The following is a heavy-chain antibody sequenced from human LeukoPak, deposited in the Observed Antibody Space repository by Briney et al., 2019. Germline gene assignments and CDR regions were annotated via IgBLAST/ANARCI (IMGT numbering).Heavy chain of an antibody. Sequence: GGSLRLSCVASGFSFSDYSMNWVRQAPGKGLEWVSFISSYSTYIYYADSLKGRFTISRDNAKNSLYLQMNSLRAEDTAVYYCAKDSIVVVPADTDPWGQGTLVTVSS. CDR3: AKDSIVVVPADTDP. CDR2: ISSYSTYI. V-gene: IGHV3-21*04. CDR1: GFSFSDYS. D-gene: IGHD2-2*01. J-gene: IGHJ5*02.